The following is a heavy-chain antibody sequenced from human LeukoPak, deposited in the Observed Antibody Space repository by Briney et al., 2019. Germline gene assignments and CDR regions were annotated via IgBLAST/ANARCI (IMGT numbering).Heavy chain of an antibody. CDR1: GGSFSGYY. CDR3: ARDIVVVPAATNWFDP. CDR2: INHSGST. Sequence: SETLSLTCAVYGGSFSGYYWSWIRQPPGKGLEWIGEINHSGSTNYNPSLKSRVTISVDTSKNQFSLKLSSVSAADTAVYYCARDIVVVPAATNWFDPWGQGTLVTVSS. J-gene: IGHJ5*02. D-gene: IGHD2-2*01. V-gene: IGHV4-34*01.